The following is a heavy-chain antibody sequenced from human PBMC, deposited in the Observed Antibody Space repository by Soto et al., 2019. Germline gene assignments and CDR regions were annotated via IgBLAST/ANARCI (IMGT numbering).Heavy chain of an antibody. V-gene: IGHV3-23*01. CDR1: GFTFSNYA. CDR3: AKESDTGMAPGMDV. D-gene: IGHD5-18*01. CDR2: ISGNGGST. J-gene: IGHJ6*02. Sequence: GGSLRLSCAASGFTFSNYAMSWVRQAPGKGLEWVSAISGNGGSTYHADSVKGRFTISRDNPKNTLYLQMNSLRAEDTAVYHCAKESDTGMAPGMDVWGQGTTVTVSS.